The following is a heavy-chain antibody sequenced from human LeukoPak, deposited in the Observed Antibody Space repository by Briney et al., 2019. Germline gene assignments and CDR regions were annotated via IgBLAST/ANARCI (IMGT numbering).Heavy chain of an antibody. CDR3: ARGGTHGGAFDI. CDR2: IYESGST. V-gene: IGHV4-38-2*02. Sequence: PSETLSLTCTVSGYSISSGYYWGWIRQPPGKGLEWIGSIYESGSTYYNPSLKSRVTISVDTSKNQFSLRMNSVTAADTAVYYCARGGTHGGAFDIWGQGTMVTVSS. CDR1: GYSISSGYY. J-gene: IGHJ3*02. D-gene: IGHD3-16*01.